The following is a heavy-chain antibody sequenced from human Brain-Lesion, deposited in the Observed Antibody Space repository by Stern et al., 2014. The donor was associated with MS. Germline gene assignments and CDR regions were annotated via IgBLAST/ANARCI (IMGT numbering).Heavy chain of an antibody. CDR3: ARDQRGITIFGVVTDYYYLGMDV. V-gene: IGHV1-2*02. Sequence: EQLVESGAEVKKPGASVKVSCKTSGYIFTGYYIHWVRQAPGQGLEWMAWINPNTGGTNYAQTFQSRVTMSRDTSISTAYVELSSLTSDDTAVYYCARDQRGITIFGVVTDYYYLGMDVWGQGTTVTVSS. J-gene: IGHJ6*02. CDR2: INPNTGGT. D-gene: IGHD3-3*01. CDR1: GYIFTGYY.